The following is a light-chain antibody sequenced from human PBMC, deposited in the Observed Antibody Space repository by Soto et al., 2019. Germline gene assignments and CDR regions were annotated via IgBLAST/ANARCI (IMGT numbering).Light chain of an antibody. CDR1: QSISNY. J-gene: IGKJ4*01. V-gene: IGKV3-20*01. CDR3: QQYSSSPLT. CDR2: DVS. Sequence: EIVLTQSPGTLSLSPGERATLYCRASQSISNYLAWYQQKPGQAPSLLIYDVSSRATGIPDRFSGSGSGTDFTLTISSLEPEDFAVYYCQQYSSSPLTFGGGTKVDI.